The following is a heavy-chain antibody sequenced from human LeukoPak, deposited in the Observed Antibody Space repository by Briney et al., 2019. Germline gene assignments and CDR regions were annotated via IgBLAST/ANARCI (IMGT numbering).Heavy chain of an antibody. Sequence: ASVKVSYKASGYTFTNYGITWVRQAPGQGLEWTGWISAYNGDTNYARKFQGRITMTTDTSTSTAYMELRSLRSDDTAVYYCAIVSSSPYYYGMDVWGQGTTVTVSS. V-gene: IGHV1-18*01. J-gene: IGHJ6*02. CDR2: ISAYNGDT. D-gene: IGHD6-13*01. CDR1: GYTFTNYG. CDR3: AIVSSSPYYYGMDV.